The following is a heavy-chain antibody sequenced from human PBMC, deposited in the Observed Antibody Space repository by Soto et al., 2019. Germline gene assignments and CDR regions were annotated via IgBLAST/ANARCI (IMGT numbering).Heavy chain of an antibody. CDR3: AKDGDIAAAGYYFDY. Sequence: GGSLRLSCAASGFTFNAHGMPGVRQSPGKGLEWVAVISYDGNNKYSADSVKGRFTISRDNSKNTLYLQMNRLRVEETAVYYCAKDGDIAAAGYYFDYWGQGTLVTVSS. D-gene: IGHD6-13*01. V-gene: IGHV3-30*18. CDR1: GFTFNAHG. J-gene: IGHJ4*02. CDR2: ISYDGNNK.